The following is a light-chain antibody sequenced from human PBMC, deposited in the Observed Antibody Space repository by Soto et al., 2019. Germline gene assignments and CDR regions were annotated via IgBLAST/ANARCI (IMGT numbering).Light chain of an antibody. CDR3: QQRSNCPST. CDR1: QSVSRY. Sequence: EIVLTQSPVTLSLSPGERATLSCRASQSVSRYLAWYQQNPGQAPRLLIYDASNRATGIPARFSGSGSGTDFTLTISSLEPEDVAVYYCQQRSNCPSTFGGGTKVEIK. CDR2: DAS. J-gene: IGKJ4*01. V-gene: IGKV3-11*01.